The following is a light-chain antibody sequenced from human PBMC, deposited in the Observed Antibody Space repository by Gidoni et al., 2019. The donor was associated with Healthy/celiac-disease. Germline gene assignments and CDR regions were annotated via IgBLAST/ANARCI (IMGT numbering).Light chain of an antibody. J-gene: IGLJ3*02. CDR1: SSHIGSNY. CDR3: AAWDDSLSGRV. CDR2: RNN. V-gene: IGLV1-47*01. Sequence: QSVLTQPPSASGTPGQTVTISCSGRSSHIGSNYVYWYQQLPGTAPKLLSDRNNQRPSRVPDRFSGSKSGTSASLAISGLRSEDEADYYCAAWDDSLSGRVFGGGTKLTVL.